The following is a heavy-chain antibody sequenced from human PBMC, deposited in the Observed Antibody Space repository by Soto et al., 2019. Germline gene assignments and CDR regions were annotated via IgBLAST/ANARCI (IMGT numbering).Heavy chain of an antibody. Sequence: PGGSLRLSCAASGFIFSSFWIQWVRQVPGKGLVWVSRINTDGSITTYADSVKGRFTISRDNAKNTVFLQMNSLRAEDTAVYYCARGGSFRFDYWGQGALVTVSS. J-gene: IGHJ4*02. CDR1: GFIFSSFW. D-gene: IGHD1-26*01. CDR2: INTDGSIT. CDR3: ARGGSFRFDY. V-gene: IGHV3-74*03.